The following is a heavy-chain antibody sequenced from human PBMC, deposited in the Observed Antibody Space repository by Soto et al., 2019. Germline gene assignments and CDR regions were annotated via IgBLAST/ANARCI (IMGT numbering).Heavy chain of an antibody. CDR1: GFTFSNYD. CDR3: ARAPPPSMVRGVMS. Sequence: GGSLRLSCSASGFTFSNYDMVWVRQAPGKGLEYISAITSHGHITYYADSVKGRFTISRDNARNTLYLQMNSLRAEDTAVYYCARAPPPSMVRGVMSWGQGTLVTVSS. J-gene: IGHJ4*02. D-gene: IGHD3-10*01. V-gene: IGHV3-64*04. CDR2: ITSHGHIT.